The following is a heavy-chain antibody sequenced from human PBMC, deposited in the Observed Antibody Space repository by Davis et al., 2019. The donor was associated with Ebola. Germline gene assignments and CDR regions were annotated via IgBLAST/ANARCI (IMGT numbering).Heavy chain of an antibody. CDR3: ARMRVGATHLYYFDY. J-gene: IGHJ4*02. V-gene: IGHV3-11*06. D-gene: IGHD1-26*01. CDR1: GFTFSDYY. Sequence: GESLKISCAASGFTFSDYYVSWIRQAPGKGLEWVSYISSSSSYTNYADSVKGRFTISRDNAKNSLYLQMNSLRAEDTAVYCCARMRVGATHLYYFDYWGQGTLVTVSS. CDR2: ISSSSSYT.